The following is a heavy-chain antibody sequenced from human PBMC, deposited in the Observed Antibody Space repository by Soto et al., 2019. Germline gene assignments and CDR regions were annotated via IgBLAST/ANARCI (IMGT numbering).Heavy chain of an antibody. CDR1: GGTFSSYT. CDR3: ARGNHRWLQLWYFDL. D-gene: IGHD5-12*01. V-gene: IGHV1-69*12. Sequence: QVQLVQSGAEVKKPGSSVTVSCQASGGTFSSYTISWVRQAPGQGLEWMGGIIPIFGTANYAQKFQGRVTINADESTSTAYMELSSLRSEDTAVYYCARGNHRWLQLWYFDLWGRGTLVTVSS. J-gene: IGHJ2*01. CDR2: IIPIFGTA.